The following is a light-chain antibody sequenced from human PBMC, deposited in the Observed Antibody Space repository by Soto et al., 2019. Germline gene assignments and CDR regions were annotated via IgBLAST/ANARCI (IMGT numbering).Light chain of an antibody. CDR1: QSVTNNY. Sequence: EVVLTQSPGTLSLSPGERATLSCRASQSVTNNYFAWYQQKPGQAPRLLIFGSSDRATGTPDRFSGSGSGTDFPLTISRLEPEDSAVYYCQQYGSSPPYTFGQGTKLEIK. J-gene: IGKJ2*01. V-gene: IGKV3-20*01. CDR2: GSS. CDR3: QQYGSSPPYT.